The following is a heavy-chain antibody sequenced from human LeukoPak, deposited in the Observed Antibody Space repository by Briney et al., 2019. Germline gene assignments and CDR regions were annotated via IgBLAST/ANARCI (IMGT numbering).Heavy chain of an antibody. CDR1: GGTFSSYA. J-gene: IGHJ4*02. CDR3: ASNPYYDSSGGGFDY. CDR2: IIPIFGTA. D-gene: IGHD3-22*01. V-gene: IGHV1-69*13. Sequence: SVTVSCTASGGTFSSYAISWVRQAPGQGLEWMGGIIPIFGTANYAQKFQGRVTITADESTSTAYMELSSLRSEDTAVYYCASNPYYDSSGGGFDYWGQGTLVTVSS.